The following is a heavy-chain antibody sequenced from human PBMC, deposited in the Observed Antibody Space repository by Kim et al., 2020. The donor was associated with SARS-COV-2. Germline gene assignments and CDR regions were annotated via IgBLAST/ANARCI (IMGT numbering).Heavy chain of an antibody. CDR3: AKGSASGRPYYFDY. CDR2: IAADGAT. J-gene: IGHJ4*02. V-gene: IGHV3-23*01. Sequence: GGSLRLSCAASGFTFNSYAMSWVRQAPGKGLEWVSAIAADGATYHADSVKGRFTISRDNSKNTLYLQMYSLRAEDAAIYYCAKGSASGRPYYFDYWGQGTLVTVSS. D-gene: IGHD6-25*01. CDR1: GFTFNSYA.